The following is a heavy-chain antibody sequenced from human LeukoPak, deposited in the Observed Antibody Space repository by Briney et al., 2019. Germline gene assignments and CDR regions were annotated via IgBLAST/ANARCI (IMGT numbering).Heavy chain of an antibody. J-gene: IGHJ5*02. D-gene: IGHD3-22*01. CDR3: ARVEVGYYGWFDP. V-gene: IGHV4-39*07. Sequence: SETLSLTCTVSGGSISSSSYYWGWIRQPPGKGLEWIGSIYYSGSTYYNPSLKSRVTISVDTSKNQFSLKLSSVTAADTAVYYCARVEVGYYGWFDPWGQGTLVTVSS. CDR2: IYYSGST. CDR1: GGSISSSSYY.